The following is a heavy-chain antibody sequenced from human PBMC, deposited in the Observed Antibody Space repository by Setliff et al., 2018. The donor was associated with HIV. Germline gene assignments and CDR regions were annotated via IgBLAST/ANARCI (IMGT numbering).Heavy chain of an antibody. CDR1: GGSISSSSYY. Sequence: KPSETLSLTCSVSGGSISSSSYYWGWIRQPPGKGLEWIGSIYYSGSTYYNPSLKSRVTVSVDTSKNHFSLNLGSVTAADTAVYFCARQAWPNFDYWGQGTLVTVSS. CDR3: ARQAWPNFDY. J-gene: IGHJ4*02. V-gene: IGHV4-39*01. CDR2: IYYSGST.